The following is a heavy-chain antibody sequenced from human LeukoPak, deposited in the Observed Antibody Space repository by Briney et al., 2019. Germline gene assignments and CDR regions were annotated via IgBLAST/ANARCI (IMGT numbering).Heavy chain of an antibody. Sequence: SETLSLTCAVYGGSFSGYYWSWIRQPPGKGLEWIGEINHSGSTNYNPSLKSRVTISVDTSKNQFSLKLSSVTAADTAVYYCARELGDYDSSGLDAFDIWGQGTMVTVSS. J-gene: IGHJ3*02. D-gene: IGHD3-22*01. CDR1: GGSFSGYY. CDR3: ARELGDYDSSGLDAFDI. V-gene: IGHV4-34*01. CDR2: INHSGST.